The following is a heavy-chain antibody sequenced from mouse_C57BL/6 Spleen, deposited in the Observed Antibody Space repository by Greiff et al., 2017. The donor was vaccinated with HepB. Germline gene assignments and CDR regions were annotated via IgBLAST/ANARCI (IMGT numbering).Heavy chain of an antibody. Sequence: EVKLQESGPGLVKPSQSLSLTCSVTGYSITSGYYWNWIRQFPGNQLEWMGYISYDGSNNYNPSLKNRISITRDTSKNQCFLKLNSVTTEDTATYYCARDGGGHYFDYWGQGTTLTVSS. J-gene: IGHJ2*01. V-gene: IGHV3-6*01. CDR1: GYSITSGYY. CDR3: ARDGGGHYFDY. CDR2: ISYDGSN.